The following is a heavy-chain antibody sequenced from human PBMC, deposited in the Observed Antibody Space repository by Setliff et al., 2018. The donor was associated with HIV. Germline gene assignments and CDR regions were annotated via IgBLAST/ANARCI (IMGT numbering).Heavy chain of an antibody. Sequence: KPSETLSLTCTVSGGSISSYYWSWIRQPPGKGLEWIGYIYYSGSTNYNPSLKSRVTISVGTSKNQFSLKLSSVTAADTAVYYCARGPSSSDAFDIWGQGTMVTVSS. J-gene: IGHJ3*02. CDR1: GGSISSYY. D-gene: IGHD6-6*01. V-gene: IGHV4-59*01. CDR3: ARGPSSSDAFDI. CDR2: IYYSGST.